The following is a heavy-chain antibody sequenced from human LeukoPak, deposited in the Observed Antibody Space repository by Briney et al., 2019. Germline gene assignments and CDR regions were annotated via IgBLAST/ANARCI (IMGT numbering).Heavy chain of an antibody. J-gene: IGHJ4*02. CDR1: GFTFSSNW. CDR2: IKQEGSEK. CDR3: ARGGSRYDN. D-gene: IGHD3-22*01. Sequence: GGSLGLSCAASGFTFSSNWMSWVRQAPGKGLEWVANIKQEGSEKYYVDSVKGRFSISRDNAKNSLYLQMNSLRAEDTAVYYCARGGSRYDNWGQGTLVTVSS. V-gene: IGHV3-7*01.